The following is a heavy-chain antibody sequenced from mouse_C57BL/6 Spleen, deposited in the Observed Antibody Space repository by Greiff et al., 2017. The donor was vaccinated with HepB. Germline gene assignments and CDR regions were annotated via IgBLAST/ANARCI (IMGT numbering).Heavy chain of an antibody. Sequence: EVQLVESGGGLVQPQGSLKLSCAASGFTFNTYAMHWVRQAPGKGLEWVARIRSKSSNYATYYSDSVKDRLTISRDDSQSMLYLQMNNLKTEDTAMYYCVRDTDYGNYDAMDYWGQGTSVTVSS. CDR1: GFTFNTYA. V-gene: IGHV10-3*01. D-gene: IGHD2-1*01. J-gene: IGHJ4*01. CDR3: VRDTDYGNYDAMDY. CDR2: IRSKSSNYAT.